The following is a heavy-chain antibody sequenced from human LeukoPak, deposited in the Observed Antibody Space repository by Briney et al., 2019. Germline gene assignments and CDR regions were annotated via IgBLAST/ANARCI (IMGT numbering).Heavy chain of an antibody. D-gene: IGHD1-1*01. Sequence: RPGGSLKLSCAGSGVSFGDYGMSWVRQAPGKGLEWVSAINWKGDTTCYADSVKGRFTISRDNAEKSLYLQMNSLRAEDTAFYYCARDGGSTSGTRWFGAWGRGTLVTVSS. CDR2: INWKGDTT. V-gene: IGHV3-20*04. J-gene: IGHJ5*02. CDR1: GVSFGDYG. CDR3: ARDGGSTSGTRWFGA.